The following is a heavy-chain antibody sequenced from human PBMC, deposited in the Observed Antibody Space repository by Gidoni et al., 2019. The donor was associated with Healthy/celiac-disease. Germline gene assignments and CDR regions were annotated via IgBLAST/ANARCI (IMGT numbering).Heavy chain of an antibody. CDR1: GFTFSTFG. CDR3: ARGDSGYDFVYYYYGMDV. V-gene: IGHV3-33*01. D-gene: IGHD5-12*01. Sequence: QVQLVESGGGVVQPGRSLRLSCAASGFTFSTFGLAWVRQAPGKGLEWVAVIWYDGSNKYYADSVKGRFTISRDNSKNTLYLQMNSLRAEDTAVYYCARGDSGYDFVYYYYGMDVWGQGTTVTVSS. CDR2: IWYDGSNK. J-gene: IGHJ6*02.